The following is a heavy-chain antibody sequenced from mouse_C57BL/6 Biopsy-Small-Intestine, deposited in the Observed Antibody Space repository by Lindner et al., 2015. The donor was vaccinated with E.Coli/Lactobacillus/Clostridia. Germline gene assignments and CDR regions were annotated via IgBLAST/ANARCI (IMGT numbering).Heavy chain of an antibody. V-gene: IGHV1-7*01. CDR3: AKDWDAWFAY. Sequence: VQLQESGAELAKPGASVKLSCKASGYTFTSYWMHWVKQRPGQGLEWIGYINPSSGYTKYNQKFKDKATLTAAKSSSTAYMQLSSLTYEDSAVYYCAKDWDAWFAYWGQGTLVTVSA. CDR1: GYTFTSYW. J-gene: IGHJ3*01. CDR2: INPSSGYT. D-gene: IGHD4-1*01.